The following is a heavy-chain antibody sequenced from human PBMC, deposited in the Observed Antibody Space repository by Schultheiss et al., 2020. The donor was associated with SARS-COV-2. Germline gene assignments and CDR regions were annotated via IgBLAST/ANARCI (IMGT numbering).Heavy chain of an antibody. CDR3: ARDAECDYGDYVCYFDY. Sequence: ASVKVSCKASGYTFTGYYMHWVRQAPGQGLEWMGIINPSGGNTNYAQKLQGRVTMTTDTSISTAYMELRSLRSDDTAVYYCARDAECDYGDYVCYFDYWGQGTLVTVSS. CDR1: GYTFTGYY. V-gene: IGHV1-46*01. D-gene: IGHD4-17*01. CDR2: INPSGGNT. J-gene: IGHJ4*02.